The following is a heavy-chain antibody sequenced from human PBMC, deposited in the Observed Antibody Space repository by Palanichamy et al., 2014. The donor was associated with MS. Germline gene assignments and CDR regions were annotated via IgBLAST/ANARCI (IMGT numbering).Heavy chain of an antibody. Sequence: EVQLVESGGALVQPGGSLRLSCAASGFTVNINYMNWVRQAPGKGLEWVSVIYSGGKTHYANSVKGRFTTSRDNSQNTLYLDMNGLRAEDTAMYYCARSVTDYWYYGLDVWGQGTTVTVSS. CDR2: IYSGGKT. J-gene: IGHJ6*02. V-gene: IGHV3-66*01. D-gene: IGHD2-21*02. CDR3: ARSVTDYWYYGLDV. CDR1: GFTVNINY.